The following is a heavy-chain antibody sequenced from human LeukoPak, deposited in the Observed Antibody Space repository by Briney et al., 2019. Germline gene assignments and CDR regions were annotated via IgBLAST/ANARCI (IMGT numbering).Heavy chain of an antibody. CDR3: ARDNGYSYGIDY. J-gene: IGHJ4*02. CDR2: ALYTGST. D-gene: IGHD5-18*01. V-gene: IGHV4-59*01. CDR1: GGSISSYF. Sequence: PTQTLSLTCTVSGGSISSYFWSWIRQAPGKGLEWVGYALYTGSTDYNPALKSRVTISLDTSANQFSLRLSSVTAADTAVYYCARDNGYSYGIDYWGQGRLVTVSS.